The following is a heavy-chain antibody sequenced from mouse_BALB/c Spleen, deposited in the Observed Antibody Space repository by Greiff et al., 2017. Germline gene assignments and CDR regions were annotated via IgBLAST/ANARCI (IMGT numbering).Heavy chain of an antibody. J-gene: IGHJ1*01. D-gene: IGHD2-1*01. V-gene: IGHV10-1*02. Sequence: DVQLVESGGGLVQPKGSLKLSCAVSGFTFNTYAMNWVRQAPGKGLEWVARIRSKSNNYATYYADSVKDRFTISRDDSQSMLYLQMNNLKTAVTARYNCVRHSYGSYDWYLDVWGAGTTVTVSS. CDR2: IRSKSNNYAT. CDR3: VRHSYGSYDWYLDV. CDR1: GFTFNTYA.